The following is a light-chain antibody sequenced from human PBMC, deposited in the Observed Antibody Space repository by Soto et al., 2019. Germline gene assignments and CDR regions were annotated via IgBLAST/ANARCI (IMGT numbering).Light chain of an antibody. CDR1: QSVNNN. Sequence: EIIVTQSPATLSVSPGERATLSCRASQSVNNNLAWYQQKPGQAPRLLIYGASTRATGIPARFGGSGYGTEFTLTISRLEPEDFAVYCCQQYGSSPNTFGQGTKVEIK. CDR3: QQYGSSPNT. J-gene: IGKJ1*01. V-gene: IGKV3-15*01. CDR2: GAS.